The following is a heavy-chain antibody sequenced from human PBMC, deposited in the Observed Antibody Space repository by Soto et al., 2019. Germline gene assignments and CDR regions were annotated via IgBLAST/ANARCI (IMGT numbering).Heavy chain of an antibody. Sequence: ASVKVSCKASGYTFTSYGINWVRQATGQGLEWMGWMNPNSGNTGYAQKFQGRVTMTRNTSISTAYMELSSLRSEDTAVYYCARFFSYQLLLAYYGMDVWGQGTTVTVSS. D-gene: IGHD2-2*01. V-gene: IGHV1-8*02. J-gene: IGHJ6*02. CDR3: ARFFSYQLLLAYYGMDV. CDR1: GYTFTSYG. CDR2: MNPNSGNT.